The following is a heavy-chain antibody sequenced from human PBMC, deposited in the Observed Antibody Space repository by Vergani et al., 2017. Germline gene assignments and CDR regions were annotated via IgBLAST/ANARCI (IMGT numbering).Heavy chain of an antibody. V-gene: IGHV4-30-4*08. CDR1: GGSISSGDYY. CDR2: IYYSGST. Sequence: QVQLQESGPGLVKPSQTLSLTCTVSGGSISSGDYYWSWIRQPPGKGLEWIGYIYYSGSTYYNPSLKSRVTISVDTSKNQFSLKLSSVTAADTTVYYCARMGVRGVIPFDYWGQGTLVTVSS. D-gene: IGHD3-10*01. CDR3: ARMGVRGVIPFDY. J-gene: IGHJ4*02.